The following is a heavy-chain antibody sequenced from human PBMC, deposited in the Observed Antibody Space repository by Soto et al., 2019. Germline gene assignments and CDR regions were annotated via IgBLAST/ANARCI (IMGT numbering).Heavy chain of an antibody. V-gene: IGHV1-3*01. D-gene: IGHD5-18*01. CDR1: GYTFTSYA. CDR2: INAGNGNT. CDR3: ARDVDTAISGYYGMDV. J-gene: IGHJ6*02. Sequence: GASVKVSCKASGYTFTSYAMHWVRQAPGQRLEWMGWINAGNGNTKYSQKFQGRVTITRDTSASTAYMELSSLRSEDTAVYYCARDVDTAISGYYGMDVWGQGTTVTVSS.